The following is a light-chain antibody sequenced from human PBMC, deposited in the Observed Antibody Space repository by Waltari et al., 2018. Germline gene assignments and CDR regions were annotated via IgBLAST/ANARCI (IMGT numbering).Light chain of an antibody. CDR3: QQSDTLPPS. J-gene: IGKJ5*01. V-gene: IGKV1-33*01. Sequence: DSQMTQSPSSLSASVGDRVTITCQASQGIRNYLNWYQHKPGKAPKLLIYDASNLETGVPPRFSGSGSGTDFTFTISSLQPEDIATYYCQQSDTLPPSFGQGTRLEIK. CDR2: DAS. CDR1: QGIRNY.